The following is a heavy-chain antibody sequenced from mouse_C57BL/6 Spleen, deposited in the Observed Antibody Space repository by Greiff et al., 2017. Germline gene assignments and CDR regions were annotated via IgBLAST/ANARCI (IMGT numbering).Heavy chain of an antibody. D-gene: IGHD2-10*02. CDR1: GFSLTSYA. CDR2: IWTGGGT. Sequence: VKLVESGPGLVAPSQSLSITCTVSGFSLTSYAISWVRQPPGKGLEWLGVIWTGGGTNYNSALKSRLSISKDNSKSQVCLKMNSLQTDDTARYYCARNEEYGNWYFDVWGTGTTVTVSS. J-gene: IGHJ1*03. CDR3: ARNEEYGNWYFDV. V-gene: IGHV2-9-1*01.